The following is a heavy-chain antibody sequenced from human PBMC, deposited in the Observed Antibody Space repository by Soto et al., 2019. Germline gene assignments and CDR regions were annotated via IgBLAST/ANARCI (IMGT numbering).Heavy chain of an antibody. CDR2: ISNNGAHT. CDR3: ARRGYGSRWPNVYMDV. J-gene: IGHJ6*03. V-gene: IGHV3-64*01. Sequence: PGGSLRLSCAASGFTFSNYEMHWVRQAPGPGLEYVSGISNNGAHTDYAKSVKGRFTISRDNSENTLYLQMGSLRAEDMALYFCARRGYGSRWPNVYMDVWGKGTTVTVSS. CDR1: GFTFSNYE. D-gene: IGHD6-13*01.